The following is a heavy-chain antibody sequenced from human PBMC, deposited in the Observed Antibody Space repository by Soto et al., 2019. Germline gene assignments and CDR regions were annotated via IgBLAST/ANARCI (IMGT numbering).Heavy chain of an antibody. CDR1: GGSISSSSYY. J-gene: IGHJ6*03. V-gene: IGHV4-39*01. Sequence: QLQLQESGPGLVKPSETLSLTCTVSGGSISSSSYYWGWIRQPPGKGLEWIGSIYYSGSTYYNPSIKSRVTISVDTSKNQFSLKLSSVTAADTAVYYCARQHAGGYSYGFYMDVWGKGTTVIVSS. D-gene: IGHD5-18*01. CDR2: IYYSGST. CDR3: ARQHAGGYSYGFYMDV.